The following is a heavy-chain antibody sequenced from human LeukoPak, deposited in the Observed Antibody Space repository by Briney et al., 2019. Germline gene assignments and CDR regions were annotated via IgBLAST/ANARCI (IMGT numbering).Heavy chain of an antibody. D-gene: IGHD3-3*01. CDR1: GFTFSNAW. CDR2: IKSKTDGGTT. V-gene: IGHV3-15*01. Sequence: GGSLRLSCAASGFTFSNAWMSWIRQAPGKGLEWVGRIKSKTDGGTTDYAAPVKGRFTISRDDSKNTLYLQMNSLKTEDTAVYYCTTDLIRFLEWLFNYWGQGTLVTDSS. CDR3: TTDLIRFLEWLFNY. J-gene: IGHJ4*02.